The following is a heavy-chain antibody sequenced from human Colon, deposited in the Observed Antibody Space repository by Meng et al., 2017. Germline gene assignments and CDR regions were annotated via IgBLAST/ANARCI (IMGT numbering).Heavy chain of an antibody. Sequence: GQIQPGGAGLLEPSETLSLTCAVSGGSFSGFYWSWIRPPPGKGLEWIGEIDHFGISNYNSSLKGRLTMSVDTSKKQISLTLTSVTAADTAVYYCATGLRHGDWFDPWGPGTLVTVSS. CDR3: ATGLRHGDWFDP. CDR2: IDHFGIS. D-gene: IGHD4-17*01. V-gene: IGHV4-34*02. J-gene: IGHJ5*02. CDR1: GGSFSGFY.